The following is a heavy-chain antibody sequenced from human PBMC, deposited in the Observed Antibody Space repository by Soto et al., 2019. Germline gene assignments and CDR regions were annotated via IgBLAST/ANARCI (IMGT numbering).Heavy chain of an antibody. J-gene: IGHJ6*02. CDR1: GGSVSSGSYY. Sequence: SETLSLTCTVSGGSVSSGSYYWSWIRQPPGKGLEWIGYIYYSGSTNYNPSLKSRVTISVDTPKNQFSLTLSSVAAADTAVYYCVRAPSYCISTSCYGYYYGMDVWGQGTTVTVSS. CDR3: VRAPSYCISTSCYGYYYGMDV. D-gene: IGHD2-2*01. V-gene: IGHV4-61*01. CDR2: IYYSGST.